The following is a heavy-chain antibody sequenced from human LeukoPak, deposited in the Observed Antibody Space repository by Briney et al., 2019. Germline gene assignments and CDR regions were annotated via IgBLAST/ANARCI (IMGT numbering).Heavy chain of an antibody. D-gene: IGHD3-10*01. Sequence: NTSETLSLTCTVSGGSISSYYWSWIRQPPGKGLEWIAYIFSTGSSNYNPSLKSRVTISINTSKNQFSLKLSSVTAADTAVYYCARGSWFGEKNWFDPWGQGTLVTVSS. CDR3: ARGSWFGEKNWFDP. V-gene: IGHV4-59*01. CDR1: GGSISSYY. J-gene: IGHJ5*02. CDR2: IFSTGSS.